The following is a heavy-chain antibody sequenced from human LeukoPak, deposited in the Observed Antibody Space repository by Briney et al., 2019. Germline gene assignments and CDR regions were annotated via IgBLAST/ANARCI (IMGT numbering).Heavy chain of an antibody. CDR1: GYTFTSYG. CDR2: ISAYNGNT. CDR3: ARDRDTAKYFQH. Sequence: GASVKVSCKASGYTFTSYGISWVRQAPGQGLEWMGWISAYNGNTNYAQKLQGRVTMTTDTSTSTAYMELSRLRSDDTAVYYCARDRDTAKYFQHWGQGTLVTVSS. V-gene: IGHV1-18*01. D-gene: IGHD5-18*01. J-gene: IGHJ1*01.